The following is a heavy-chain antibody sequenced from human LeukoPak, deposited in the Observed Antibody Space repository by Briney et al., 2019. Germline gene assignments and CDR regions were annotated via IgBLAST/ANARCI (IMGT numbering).Heavy chain of an antibody. V-gene: IGHV4-39*07. CDR3: ARAPYYYDSSGYYYIFDY. J-gene: IGHJ4*02. D-gene: IGHD3-22*01. Sequence: PSETLSLTCTVSGGSINSNNSYWGWIRQPPGKGLEWIGNIYYSGSTYYNPSLKSRVTISVDTSKNQFSLKLSSVTAADTAVYYCARAPYYYDSSGYYYIFDYWGQGTLVTVSS. CDR2: IYYSGST. CDR1: GGSINSNNSY.